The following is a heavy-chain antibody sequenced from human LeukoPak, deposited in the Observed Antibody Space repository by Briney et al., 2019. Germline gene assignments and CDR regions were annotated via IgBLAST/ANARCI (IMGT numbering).Heavy chain of an antibody. V-gene: IGHV4-59*01. CDR1: GGSISNDY. Sequence: SETLSLTCIVSGGSISNDYWSWIRLPPGKGLEWIGYIYYSGSTNYNPSLSNRVTISVDTSKNQFSLRLSSVTAADTAVYYCARDRTGNNWFDPWGQGTLVTVSS. CDR3: ARDRTGNNWFDP. CDR2: IYYSGST. D-gene: IGHD1-1*01. J-gene: IGHJ5*01.